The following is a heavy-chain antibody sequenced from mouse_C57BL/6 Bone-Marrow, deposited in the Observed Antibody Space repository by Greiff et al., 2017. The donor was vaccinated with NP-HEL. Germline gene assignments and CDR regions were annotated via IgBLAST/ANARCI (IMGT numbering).Heavy chain of an antibody. V-gene: IGHV2-9-1*01. J-gene: IGHJ3*01. CDR1: GFSLTSYA. CDR3: ASGGYYDYDGFAY. CDR2: IWTGGGT. Sequence: VMLVESGPGLVAPSQSLSITCTVSGFSLTSYAISWVRQPPGKGLEWLGVIWTGGGTNYNSALKSRLSISKDNSKSKVFLKMNSLQTDDTARYYCASGGYYDYDGFAYWGQGTLVTVSA. D-gene: IGHD2-4*01.